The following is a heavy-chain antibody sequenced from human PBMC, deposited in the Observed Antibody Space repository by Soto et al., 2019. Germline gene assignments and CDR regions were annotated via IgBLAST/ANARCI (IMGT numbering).Heavy chain of an antibody. CDR2: IYYSGST. J-gene: IGHJ3*02. CDR3: AREGYSRSWYAWGAFDI. D-gene: IGHD6-13*01. CDR1: GGSISSYY. Sequence: QVQLQESGPGLVKPSETLSLTCTVSGGSISSYYWSWIRQPPGKGLEWIGYIYYSGSTNYNPSLKSRVTISVDTSKNQFSLKLSSVTAPNKAVYYCAREGYSRSWYAWGAFDIWSQGTMVTVSS. V-gene: IGHV4-59*01.